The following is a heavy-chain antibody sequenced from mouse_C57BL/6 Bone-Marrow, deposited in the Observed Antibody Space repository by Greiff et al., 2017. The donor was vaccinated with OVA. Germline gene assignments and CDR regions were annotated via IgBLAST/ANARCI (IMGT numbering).Heavy chain of an antibody. J-gene: IGHJ2*01. Sequence: EVKVVESGAELVKPGASVKLSCTASGFNIKDYYMHWVKQRTEQGLEWIGRIDPEDGETKYAPKFQGKATITADKSSSTAYMQLSSLTSEDSAVYYCARGDSSGYDYWGQGTTLTVSS. CDR1: GFNIKDYY. CDR2: IDPEDGET. CDR3: ARGDSSGYDY. D-gene: IGHD3-2*02. V-gene: IGHV14-2*01.